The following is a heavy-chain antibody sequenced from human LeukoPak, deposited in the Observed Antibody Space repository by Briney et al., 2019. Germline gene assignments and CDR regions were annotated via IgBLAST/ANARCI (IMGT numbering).Heavy chain of an antibody. CDR3: ARRASGSYYDY. Sequence: KPSETLSLTCTVSGGSVTADNYFWSWTRQPPGEGLEWIGYIYYTAGSYYNPSLKSRVTMSIDASTNQFSLKLNSVTAADTAVYYCARRASGSYYDYWGQGTLVTVSS. CDR1: GGSVTADNYF. D-gene: IGHD1-26*01. J-gene: IGHJ4*02. V-gene: IGHV4-30-4*08. CDR2: IYYTAGS.